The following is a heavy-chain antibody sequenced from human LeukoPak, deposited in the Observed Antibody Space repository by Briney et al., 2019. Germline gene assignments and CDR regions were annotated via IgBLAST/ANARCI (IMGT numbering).Heavy chain of an antibody. V-gene: IGHV3-33*01. D-gene: IGHD6-19*01. J-gene: IGHJ4*02. CDR3: ARDGEWLVLPLDY. CDR2: IWYDGSNK. Sequence: GRSLRLSCVASGFTFSSYGMHWVRQAPGKGLEWVAVIWYDGSNKYYADSVKGRFTISRDNSKNTLYLQMNSLRAENTAVYYCARDGEWLVLPLDYWGQGTLVTVSS. CDR1: GFTFSSYG.